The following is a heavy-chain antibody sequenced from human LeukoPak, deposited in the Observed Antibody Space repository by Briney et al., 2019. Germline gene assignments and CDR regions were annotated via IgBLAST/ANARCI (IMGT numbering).Heavy chain of an antibody. D-gene: IGHD3-3*01. CDR2: IRSKANSYAT. J-gene: IGHJ4*02. Sequence: GGSLRLSCAASGFTFSVSAMHWVRQASGKGLEWVGRIRSKANSYATAYAASVKGRFTISRDDSKNTAYLQMNSLKTEDTAVYYCTRHVRGPGDDFWSGYLDYWGQGILVTVSS. CDR1: GFTFSVSA. V-gene: IGHV3-73*01. CDR3: TRHVRGPGDDFWSGYLDY.